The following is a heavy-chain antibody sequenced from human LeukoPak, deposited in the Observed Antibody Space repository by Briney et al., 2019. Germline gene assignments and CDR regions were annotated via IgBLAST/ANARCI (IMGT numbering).Heavy chain of an antibody. D-gene: IGHD3-22*01. CDR3: AKHSHYYDSSGYYFDY. CDR1: GFTFNNYW. V-gene: IGHV3-23*01. CDR2: ISGSGGST. J-gene: IGHJ4*02. Sequence: GGSLRLPCAASGFTFNNYWMHWVRQAPGKGLEWVSAISGSGGSTYYADSVKGRFTISRDNSKNTLYLQMNSLRAEDTAVYYCAKHSHYYDSSGYYFDYWGQGTLVTVSS.